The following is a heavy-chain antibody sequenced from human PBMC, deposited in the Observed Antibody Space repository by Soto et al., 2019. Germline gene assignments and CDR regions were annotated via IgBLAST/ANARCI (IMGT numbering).Heavy chain of an antibody. V-gene: IGHV3-7*01. J-gene: IGHJ3*01. CDR3: TTLGRFADSFDE. CDR1: GFTFSSQW. Sequence: EVQLAESGGGLVQPGGSLRLSCAASGFTFSSQWMSWVRQAPGKGLQWVANIKQDGSEKYYADSVEGRFNISRDNAKNPLYQQMNGLGEEDMEVYYCTTLGRFADSFDEWGQGRVVTV. CDR2: IKQDGSEK. D-gene: IGHD3-10*01.